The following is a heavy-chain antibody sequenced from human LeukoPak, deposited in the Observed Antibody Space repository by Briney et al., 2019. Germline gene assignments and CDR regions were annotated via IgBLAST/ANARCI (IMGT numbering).Heavy chain of an antibody. CDR3: ARYRCSSTSCFVDY. J-gene: IGHJ4*02. V-gene: IGHV3-64*01. CDR2: ISSNGGST. CDR1: GFTFSNYA. D-gene: IGHD2-2*01. Sequence: PGGSLRLSCAASGFTFSNYAMYWVRQAPGKGLEYVSAISSNGGSTYYANSVKGRFTISRVNSKNTLYLQMGSLRAEDMAVYYCARYRCSSTSCFVDYWGQGTLVTVSS.